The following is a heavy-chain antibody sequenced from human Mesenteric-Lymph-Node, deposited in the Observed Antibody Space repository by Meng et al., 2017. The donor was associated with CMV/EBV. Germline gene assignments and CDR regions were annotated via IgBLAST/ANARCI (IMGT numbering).Heavy chain of an antibody. Sequence: SETLSLTCTVSGGSIGSSNYYWGWIRQSPGLGLEWIGNIYYSGITYFNPSLKSRLTMLIDTSKNQFSLKLISVTAADTAVYYCARDTGLQGYGLDVWGQGTTVTVSS. CDR3: ARDTGLQGYGLDV. CDR1: GGSIGSSNYY. CDR2: IYYSGIT. J-gene: IGHJ6*02. V-gene: IGHV4-39*07. D-gene: IGHD4-11*01.